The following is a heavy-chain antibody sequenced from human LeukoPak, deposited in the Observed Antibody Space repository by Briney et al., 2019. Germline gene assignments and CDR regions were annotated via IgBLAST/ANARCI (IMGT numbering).Heavy chain of an antibody. J-gene: IGHJ4*02. V-gene: IGHV3-21*01. CDR2: ISSSSSYI. CDR3: ARDAPSGFFY. CDR1: GFTFSSYS. D-gene: IGHD6-19*01. Sequence: GGSLRLSCAASGFTFSSYSMNWVRQAPWKGLEWVSSISSSSSYIYYADSVKGRFTISRDNTKNSLYLQMNSLRAEDTAVYYCARDAPSGFFYWGQGTLVTVSS.